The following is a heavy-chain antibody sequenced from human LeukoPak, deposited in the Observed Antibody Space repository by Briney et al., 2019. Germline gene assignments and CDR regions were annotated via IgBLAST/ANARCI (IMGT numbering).Heavy chain of an antibody. V-gene: IGHV3-11*01. CDR2: ISSSGSTI. CDR3: ARSSSYYYDSSGYYYY. D-gene: IGHD3-22*01. CDR1: GFTFSDYY. J-gene: IGHJ4*02. Sequence: GGSLRLSCAASGFTFSDYYMSWIRQAPGKGLEWVSYISSSGSTIYYADSVKARFTISRDNAKNSLYLQMNTLRAEDTAVYYCARSSSYYYDSSGYYYYWGQGTLVTVSS.